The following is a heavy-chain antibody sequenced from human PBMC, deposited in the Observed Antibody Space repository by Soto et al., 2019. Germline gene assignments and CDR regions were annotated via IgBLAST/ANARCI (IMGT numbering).Heavy chain of an antibody. D-gene: IGHD3-22*01. Sequence: QVQLVESGGGVVQPGRSLRLSCAASGFTFSSYAMHWVRQAPGKGLEWVAVISYDGSNKYYADSVKGRYTISRANSKNTQYLHMNSLRAEDTAVYYCARDPGVRPEYYDSSGYFNAYFDYGGQGTLVTVSS. CDR1: GFTFSSYA. V-gene: IGHV3-30*14. J-gene: IGHJ4*02. CDR3: ARDPGVRPEYYDSSGYFNAYFDY. CDR2: ISYDGSNK.